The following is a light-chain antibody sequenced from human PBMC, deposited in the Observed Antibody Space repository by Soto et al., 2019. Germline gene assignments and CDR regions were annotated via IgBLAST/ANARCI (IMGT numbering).Light chain of an antibody. CDR2: AAS. CDR1: QGISSY. CDR3: QQLHSYPIT. V-gene: IGKV1-9*01. J-gene: IGKJ5*01. Sequence: DIQLTQSPSFLSASVGDRVTITCRASQGISSYLAWYQQKPGKAPKLLIYAASTLQSGVPSRFSGSGSGTDFTLTISRLQPEDFATYYCQQLHSYPITFGQGTRLENK.